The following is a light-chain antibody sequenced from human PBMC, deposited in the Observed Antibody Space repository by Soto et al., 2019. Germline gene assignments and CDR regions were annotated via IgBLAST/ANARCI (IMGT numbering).Light chain of an antibody. J-gene: IGLJ1*01. CDR2: EVT. CDR3: SSFTSRFTFV. CDR1: RSDVGAYNY. V-gene: IGLV2-14*01. Sequence: QSVLTQPASVSGSPGQSIAISCTGTRSDVGAYNYVSWYQQHPGKAPKLMISEVTNRPSGVSDRFSGSKSGNTASLTISGLQAEDEADYYCSSFTSRFTFVFGT.